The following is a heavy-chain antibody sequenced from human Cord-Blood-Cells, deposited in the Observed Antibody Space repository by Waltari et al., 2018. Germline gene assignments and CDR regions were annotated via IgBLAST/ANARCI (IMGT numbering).Heavy chain of an antibody. D-gene: IGHD3-22*01. CDR1: GGSISSYY. J-gene: IGHJ5*02. V-gene: IGHV4-4*07. CDR2: IDTSGST. Sequence: QVQLQESGPGLVKPSETLSLTCTVSGGSISSYYWSWIRQPAGKGLEWIGRIDTSGSTNDRPSLKSRVTMSVDTSKNQFSLKLSSVTAADTAVYYCARVPDSSGYNWFDPWGQGTLVTVSS. CDR3: ARVPDSSGYNWFDP.